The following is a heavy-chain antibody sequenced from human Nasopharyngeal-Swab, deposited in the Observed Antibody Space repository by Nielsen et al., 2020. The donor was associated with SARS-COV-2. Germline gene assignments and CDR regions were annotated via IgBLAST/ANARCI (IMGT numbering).Heavy chain of an antibody. CDR2: IIPILGIA. CDR1: RGTFSSYA. V-gene: IGHV1-69*10. D-gene: IGHD2-2*01. Sequence: SVKVSCKASRGTFSSYAISWVRQAPGHGLEWMGGIIPILGIANYEQKFQGRVTITADKSTSTAYMELSSLRSEDTAVYYCARVECSSTSCSYYYYGMDVWGQGTTVTVSS. CDR3: ARVECSSTSCSYYYYGMDV. J-gene: IGHJ6*02.